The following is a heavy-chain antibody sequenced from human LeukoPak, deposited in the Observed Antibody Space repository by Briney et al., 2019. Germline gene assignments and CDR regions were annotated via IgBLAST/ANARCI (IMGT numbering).Heavy chain of an antibody. Sequence: GESLKISCKASGYRFTNYWIGWVRQMPGKGLEWMGIIYPGDSDTRYSPSFQGQVTISADKSISTAYLQWSSLKASDTAMYYCARCYYDSSGYVSELDYWGQGTLVTVSS. CDR1: GYRFTNYW. CDR2: IYPGDSDT. D-gene: IGHD3-22*01. J-gene: IGHJ4*02. V-gene: IGHV5-51*01. CDR3: ARCYYDSSGYVSELDY.